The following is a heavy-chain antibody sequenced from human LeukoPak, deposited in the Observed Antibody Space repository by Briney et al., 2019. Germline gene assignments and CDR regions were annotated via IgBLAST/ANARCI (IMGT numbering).Heavy chain of an antibody. D-gene: IGHD2-2*01. J-gene: IGHJ6*02. V-gene: IGHV1-69*13. CDR3: ARDLVVPAAMPNYYYYGMDV. CDR2: IIPIFGTA. CDR1: GGTFISYA. Sequence: SVKVSCKASGGTFISYAISWVRQAPGQGLEWMGGIIPIFGTANYAQKFQGRVTITADESTSTAYMELSSLRSEDTAVYYCARDLVVPAAMPNYYYYGMDVWAKGPRSPSP.